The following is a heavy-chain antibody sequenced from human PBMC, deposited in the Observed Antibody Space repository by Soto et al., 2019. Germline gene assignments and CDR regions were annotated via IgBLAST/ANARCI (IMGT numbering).Heavy chain of an antibody. CDR1: GGTFSSYA. D-gene: IGHD2-21*02. CDR2: IIPIFGTA. CDR3: ARAKGRYCGGDCYSHFDY. J-gene: IGHJ4*02. Sequence: QVQPVQSGAEVKKPGSSVKVSCKASGGTFSSYAISWVRQAPGQGLEWMGGIIPIFGTANYAQKFQGRVTITADESTSTAYMELSSLRSEDTAVYYCARAKGRYCGGDCYSHFDYWGQGTLVTVSS. V-gene: IGHV1-69*12.